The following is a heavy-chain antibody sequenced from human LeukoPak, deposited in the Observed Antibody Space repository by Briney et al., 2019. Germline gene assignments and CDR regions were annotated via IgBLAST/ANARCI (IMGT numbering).Heavy chain of an antibody. CDR1: GYTLTELS. V-gene: IGHV1-2*02. J-gene: IGHJ4*02. Sequence: ASVKVSCKVSGYTLTELSMHWVRQAPGQGLEWMGWINPNSGGTNYAQKFQGRVTMTRDTSISTAYMELSRLRSEDTAVYYCARGPKASYYDFWSGYKEDYFDYWGQGTLVTVSS. CDR2: INPNSGGT. CDR3: ARGPKASYYDFWSGYKEDYFDY. D-gene: IGHD3-3*01.